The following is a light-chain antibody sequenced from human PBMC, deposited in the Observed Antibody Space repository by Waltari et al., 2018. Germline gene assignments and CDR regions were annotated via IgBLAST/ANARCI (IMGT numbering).Light chain of an antibody. CDR2: AVT. CDR1: NSDIGASNY. CDR3: ASYIGSALEL. J-gene: IGLJ3*02. V-gene: IGLV2-14*03. Sequence: QSALTQPASVSGSPGQSITISCTGTNSDIGASNYVSWYQQHPGKAPILIIFAVTFRPGGVSHRFSGSKSGNTASLTISGLQAEDEADYFCASYIGSALELFGGGTRLTVL.